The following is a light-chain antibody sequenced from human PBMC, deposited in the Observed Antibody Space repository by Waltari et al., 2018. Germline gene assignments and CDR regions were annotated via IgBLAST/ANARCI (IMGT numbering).Light chain of an antibody. CDR1: SPNIGAGYD. CDR2: GNT. J-gene: IGLJ2*01. Sequence: QSVLTQPPSVSGAPGQWVTMSCTGRSPNIGAGYDVPWYQQLPGRAPKLLIYGNTNRPSGVPDRFSGSKSGTSAYLAITGLQAEDEADYYCQSYDNSLTVLFGGGTKLTVL. CDR3: QSYDNSLTVL. V-gene: IGLV1-40*01.